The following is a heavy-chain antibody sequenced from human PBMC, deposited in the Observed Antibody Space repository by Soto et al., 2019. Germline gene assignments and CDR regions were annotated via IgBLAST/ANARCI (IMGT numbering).Heavy chain of an antibody. CDR2: ISYDGSNK. D-gene: IGHD3-22*01. CDR1: GFTFSSYG. Sequence: GGSLRLSCAASGFTFSSYGMHWVRKAPGKGLEWVAVISYDGSNKYYADSVKGRFTISRDNSKNTLYLQMNSLRAEDTAVYYCAKDLETYYYDSSGPRRGAYYFGMYVWGQGITVNVSS. V-gene: IGHV3-30*18. J-gene: IGHJ6*02. CDR3: AKDLETYYYDSSGPRRGAYYFGMYV.